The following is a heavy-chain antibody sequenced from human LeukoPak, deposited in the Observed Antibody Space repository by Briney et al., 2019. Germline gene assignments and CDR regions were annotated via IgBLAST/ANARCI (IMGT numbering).Heavy chain of an antibody. D-gene: IGHD5-18*01. Sequence: GGSLRLSCAASGFTFSSYSMNWVRQAPGKGLEWVSSISSSSSYIYYADSVKGRFTISRDNAKNSLYLQMNSLRAEDTAVYYCASWDYVDTAMVTDLGAFDIWGQGTMVTVSS. V-gene: IGHV3-21*01. CDR2: ISSSSSYI. CDR1: GFTFSSYS. CDR3: ASWDYVDTAMVTDLGAFDI. J-gene: IGHJ3*02.